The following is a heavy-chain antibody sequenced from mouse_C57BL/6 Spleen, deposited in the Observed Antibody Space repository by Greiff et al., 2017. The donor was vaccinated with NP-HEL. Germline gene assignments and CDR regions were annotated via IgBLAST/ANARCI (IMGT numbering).Heavy chain of an antibody. D-gene: IGHD1-1*01. Sequence: VQLQQSGAELARPGASVKMSCKASGYPFTSYTMHWVKQRPGQGLEWIGYINPSSGFPKYTQKFKDKATVTADKTSSTAYMQLSSLTSEDSAVYYWARFYGSSHFDYWGQGTTLTVSS. CDR2: INPSSGFP. CDR1: GYPFTSYT. J-gene: IGHJ2*01. V-gene: IGHV1-4*01. CDR3: ARFYGSSHFDY.